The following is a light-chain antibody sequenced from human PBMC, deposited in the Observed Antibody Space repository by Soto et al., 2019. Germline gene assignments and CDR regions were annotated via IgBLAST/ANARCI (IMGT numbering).Light chain of an antibody. CDR1: DIGSKS. CDR3: HVWDSDANHVV. Sequence: SYELTQPPSVSVAPGMTARITCGGKDIGSKSVHWYQQKPGQAPVLVIYYEIDRPSGIPERFSGSNSGNTATLTITRVDAGDEADYYCHVWDSDANHVVFGGGTKLTVL. V-gene: IGLV3-21*01. CDR2: YEI. J-gene: IGLJ2*01.